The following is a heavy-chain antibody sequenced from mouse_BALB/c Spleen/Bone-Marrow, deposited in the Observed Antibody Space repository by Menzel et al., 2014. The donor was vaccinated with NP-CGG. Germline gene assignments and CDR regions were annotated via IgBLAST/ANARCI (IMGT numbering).Heavy chain of an antibody. CDR3: ARWGGYYVDY. CDR2: INAFTGYT. Sequence: QVQLQQSGAELAKPGASVKMSCKASGYTFTSYWMHWVKQRPGQGLEWIGYINAFTGYTEYNQNYKDRATLTADKSSSIAYIQLSSLTSEDSVVYYCARWGGYYVDYWGQGTTLTVSS. V-gene: IGHV1-7*01. CDR1: GYTFTSYW. D-gene: IGHD1-1*02. J-gene: IGHJ2*01.